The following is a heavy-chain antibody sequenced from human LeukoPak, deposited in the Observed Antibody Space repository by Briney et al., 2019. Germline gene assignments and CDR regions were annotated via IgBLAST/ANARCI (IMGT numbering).Heavy chain of an antibody. Sequence: GRSLRLSCAASGFTFSSYAMHWVRQAPGKGLEWVAVISYDGSKKYYADSVKGRFTISRDNSKNTLYLQMNSRRAEDTAVYYCARDPTPMVRGVINFDYWGQGTLVTVSS. CDR1: GFTFSSYA. D-gene: IGHD3-10*01. V-gene: IGHV3-30-3*01. J-gene: IGHJ4*02. CDR3: ARDPTPMVRGVINFDY. CDR2: ISYDGSKK.